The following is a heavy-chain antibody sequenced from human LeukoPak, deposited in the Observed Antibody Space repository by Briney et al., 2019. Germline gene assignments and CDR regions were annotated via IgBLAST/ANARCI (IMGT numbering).Heavy chain of an antibody. Sequence: GGSLRLSCAASRFTFSTYAMHWVRQAPGKGLEWVAVISYDGSNKYYADSVKGRFTISRDNSKNTLYLQMNSLRAEDTAVYYCARSSSGWHWGQGTLVTVSS. CDR1: RFTFSTYA. CDR2: ISYDGSNK. V-gene: IGHV3-30*04. CDR3: ARSSSGWH. D-gene: IGHD6-19*01. J-gene: IGHJ4*02.